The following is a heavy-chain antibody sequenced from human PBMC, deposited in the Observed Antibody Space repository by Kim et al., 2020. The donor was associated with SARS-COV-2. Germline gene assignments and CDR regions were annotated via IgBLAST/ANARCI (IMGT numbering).Heavy chain of an antibody. Sequence: QKSQGRVTITREPSASTAYMELSSLRSEDTAVYYCARVPMRISSSSLVFDIWGQGTMVTVSS. D-gene: IGHD6-6*01. V-gene: IGHV1-3*01. J-gene: IGHJ3*02. CDR3: ARVPMRISSSSLVFDI.